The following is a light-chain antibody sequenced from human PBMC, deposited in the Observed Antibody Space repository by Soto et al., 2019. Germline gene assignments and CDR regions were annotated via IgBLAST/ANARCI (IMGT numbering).Light chain of an antibody. CDR3: QESYNTPRT. CDR1: QTIGNY. J-gene: IGKJ1*01. Sequence: IQRPQANSSLPASVGDRVSITCRPSQTIGNYLNWYQQRPGKAPNLLISAASTLQSGVPSRFSGSGSGTDFTLTITSLQPEDFTTYCSQESYNTPRTSGQGTKV. V-gene: IGKV1-39*01. CDR2: AAS.